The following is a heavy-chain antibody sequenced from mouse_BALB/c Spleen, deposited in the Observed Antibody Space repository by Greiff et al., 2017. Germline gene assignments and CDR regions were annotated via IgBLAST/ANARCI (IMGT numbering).Heavy chain of an antibody. V-gene: IGHV1-7*01. CDR2: INPSTGYT. CDR3: ARCAYYGNYEFAY. CDR1: GYTFTSYW. J-gene: IGHJ3*01. Sequence: VQLQQSGAELAKPGASVKMSCKASGYTFTSYWMHWVKQRPGQGLEWIGYINPSTGYTEYNQKFKDKATLTADKSSSTAYMQLSSLTSEDSAVYYCARCAYYGNYEFAYWGQGTLVTVSA. D-gene: IGHD2-10*01.